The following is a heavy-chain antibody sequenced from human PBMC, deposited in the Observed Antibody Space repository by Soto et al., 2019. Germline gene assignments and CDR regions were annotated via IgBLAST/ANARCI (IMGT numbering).Heavy chain of an antibody. CDR2: ISAYNGNT. J-gene: IGHJ6*02. D-gene: IGHD3-16*01. CDR1: GYSFTIYW. CDR3: ARGGQGMDV. Sequence: GESLKISCKGSGYSFTIYWISWVRQAPGQGLEWMGWISAYNGNTNYAQKLQGRVTMTTDTSTSTAYMELRSLRSDDTAVYYCARGGQGMDVWGQGTTVTVSS. V-gene: IGHV1-18*04.